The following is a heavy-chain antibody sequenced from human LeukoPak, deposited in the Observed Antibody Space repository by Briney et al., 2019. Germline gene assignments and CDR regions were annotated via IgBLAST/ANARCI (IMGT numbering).Heavy chain of an antibody. D-gene: IGHD6-19*01. Sequence: PGGSLRLSCAASGFTFSSYAMHWVRQAPGKGLEWVAVISYDGSNKYYADSVKGRFTISRDNSKNTLYLQMNSLRAEDTAVYYCVRDRLAYSSGWYGTFDYWGQGTLVTVSS. CDR3: VRDRLAYSSGWYGTFDY. V-gene: IGHV3-30-3*01. J-gene: IGHJ4*02. CDR1: GFTFSSYA. CDR2: ISYDGSNK.